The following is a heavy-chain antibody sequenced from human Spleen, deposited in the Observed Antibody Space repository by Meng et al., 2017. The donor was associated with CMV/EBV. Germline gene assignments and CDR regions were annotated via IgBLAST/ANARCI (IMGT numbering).Heavy chain of an antibody. CDR2: MSAYNGNT. D-gene: IGHD6-6*01. CDR3: ARDQGSSSRRDWLDP. CDR1: GYTFTTYG. Sequence: SGYTFTTYGITWVRQAPGQGLEWMGWMSAYNGNTNYAQKIKGRIIMTTETSTSTAYMELYSLRSDDTAVYYCARDQGSSSRRDWLDPWGQGTLVTVSS. J-gene: IGHJ5*02. V-gene: IGHV1-18*01.